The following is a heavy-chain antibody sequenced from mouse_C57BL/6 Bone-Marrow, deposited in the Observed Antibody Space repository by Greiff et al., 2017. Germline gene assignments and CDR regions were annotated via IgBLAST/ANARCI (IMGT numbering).Heavy chain of an antibody. CDR2: ISYDGSN. CDR1: GYSITSGYY. J-gene: IGHJ3*01. D-gene: IGHD1-1*01. Sequence: EVQRVESGPGLVKPSQSLSLTCSVTGYSITSGYYWNWIRQFPGNKLEWMGYISYDGSNNYNPSLKNRISITRDTSKNQFFLKLNSVTTEDTATYYGARTYYYYTWFAYWGQGTLVTVSA. V-gene: IGHV3-6*01. CDR3: ARTYYYYTWFAY.